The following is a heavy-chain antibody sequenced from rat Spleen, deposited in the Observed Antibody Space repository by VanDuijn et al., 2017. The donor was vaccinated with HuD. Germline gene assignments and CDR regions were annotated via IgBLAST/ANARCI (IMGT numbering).Heavy chain of an antibody. CDR1: GFTFSDYA. V-gene: IGHV5-20*01. CDR3: TTTGYEY. CDR2: IIYDGGST. D-gene: IGHD1-11*01. J-gene: IGHJ2*01. Sequence: EVQLVESGGGLVQPGRSLKLSCAASGFTFSDYAMAWVRQAPKKGLEWVATIIYDGGSTYYRDSVKGRFTISRDNAKSSLYLQMDSLRSEDTATYYCTTTGYEYWGQGVMVTVSS.